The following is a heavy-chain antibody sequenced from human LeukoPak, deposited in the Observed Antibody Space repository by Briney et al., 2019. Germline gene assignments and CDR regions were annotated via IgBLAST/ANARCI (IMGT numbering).Heavy chain of an antibody. CDR2: VNSNSGGT. CDR1: GYRFSDYY. V-gene: IGHV1-2*02. Sequence: ASVKVSCKTSGYRFSDYYMHWVRQAPGQGLEWMGWVNSNSGGTHYAQKFEGRVTMTRDTSISTAYMELSRLRSDDTAVYYCARGYCSAGSCYHFDFWGQGTLVTVSS. J-gene: IGHJ4*02. D-gene: IGHD2-15*01. CDR3: ARGYCSAGSCYHFDF.